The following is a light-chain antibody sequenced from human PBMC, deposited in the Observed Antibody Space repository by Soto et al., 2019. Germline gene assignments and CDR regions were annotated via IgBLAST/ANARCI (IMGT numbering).Light chain of an antibody. V-gene: IGLV2-23*01. CDR2: GAS. J-gene: IGLJ2*01. Sequence: QSALTQPASVSGSPGQSITISCTGTSSDVENYNLVSWYQQYPGKAPKLMIYGASQRPSGVSNRFSGSKSGNTASLTISGLQAEDEADYYCCSYVGSTTSPVVFGGGTKLTVL. CDR1: SSDVENYNL. CDR3: CSYVGSTTSPVV.